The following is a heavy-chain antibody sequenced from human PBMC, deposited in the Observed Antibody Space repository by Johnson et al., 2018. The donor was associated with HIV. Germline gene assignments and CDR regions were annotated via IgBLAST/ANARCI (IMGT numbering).Heavy chain of an antibody. J-gene: IGHJ3*02. V-gene: IGHV3-30*02. CDR3: AKIGLDAFEI. Sequence: LEWVALKRFDGTTEFYADSVKGRFTASRDNSRNTLYLQMHSLRPDDTAVHYCAKIGLDAFEIWGQGTSVTVSS. CDR2: KRFDGTTE.